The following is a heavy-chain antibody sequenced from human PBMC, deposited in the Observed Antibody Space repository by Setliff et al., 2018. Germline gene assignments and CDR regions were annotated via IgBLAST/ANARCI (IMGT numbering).Heavy chain of an antibody. CDR1: GGSVRGYY. J-gene: IGHJ4*02. D-gene: IGHD6-6*01. V-gene: IGHV4-59*02. CDR3: ARGRNIAARLLDS. CDR2: MYYSGDT. Sequence: PSETLSLTCTVSGGSVRGYYWSWIRQPPGKGLEWIGYMYYSGDTNYNPSLKSRVTISVDTSKNQFSLKVTSVTAADTAMYYCARGRNIAARLLDSWGQGTLVTVSS.